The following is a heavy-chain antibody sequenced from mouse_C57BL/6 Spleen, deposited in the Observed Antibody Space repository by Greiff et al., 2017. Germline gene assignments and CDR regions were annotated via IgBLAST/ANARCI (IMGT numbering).Heavy chain of an antibody. V-gene: IGHV5-6*02. CDR1: GFTFSSYG. CDR3: ARGQVYGNYYYFDY. D-gene: IGHD2-1*01. CDR2: LSSGGSYT. J-gene: IGHJ2*01. Sequence: EVKLVESGGDLVKPGGSLKLSCAASGFTFSSYGLSWVRQTPDKRLEWVATLSSGGSYTYYPDSVKGRFTISRDNAKNTLYLQMSSLKSEDTAMYYCARGQVYGNYYYFDYWGQGTTLTVSS.